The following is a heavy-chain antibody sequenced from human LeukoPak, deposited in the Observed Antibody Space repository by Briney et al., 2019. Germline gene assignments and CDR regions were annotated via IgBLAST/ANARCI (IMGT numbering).Heavy chain of an antibody. D-gene: IGHD5-12*01. CDR2: MNPNSGNT. CDR1: GYTFTSYD. CDR3: ARGGGIVATILYYYYYYMDV. V-gene: IGHV1-8*01. Sequence: GASVKVSCKASGYTFTSYDINWVRQATGQGLEWMGWMNPNSGNTGYAQKFQGRVTMTGNTSISTAYMELSSLRSEDTAVYYCARGGGIVATILYYYYYYMDVWGKGTTVTVSS. J-gene: IGHJ6*03.